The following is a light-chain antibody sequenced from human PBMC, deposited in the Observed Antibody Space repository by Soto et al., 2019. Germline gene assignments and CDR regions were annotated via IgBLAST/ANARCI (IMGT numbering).Light chain of an antibody. CDR1: QTISSC. CDR2: KAS. J-gene: IGKJ1*01. CDR3: QQYNSYSEA. V-gene: IGKV1-5*03. Sequence: KMTQSPSILHESVGDRVTITCRASQTISSCLAWYQQKPGKAPKLLIYKASTLKSGVPSRFSGSGSGTEFTLTISSLQPDDFATYYCQQYNSYSEAFGQGTKV.